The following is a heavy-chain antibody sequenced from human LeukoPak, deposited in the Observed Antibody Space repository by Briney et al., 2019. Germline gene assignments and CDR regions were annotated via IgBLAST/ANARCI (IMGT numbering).Heavy chain of an antibody. CDR1: GYTFTTYG. V-gene: IGHV1-2*02. D-gene: IGHD5-18*01. CDR3: ARDLRLQLWDY. CDR2: INPNSGGT. Sequence: ASVKVSCKASGYTFTTYGISWVRQAPGQGLEWMGWINPNSGGTNYAQKFQGRVTMTRDTSISTAYMELSRLRSDDTAVYYCARDLRLQLWDYWGQGTLVTVSS. J-gene: IGHJ4*02.